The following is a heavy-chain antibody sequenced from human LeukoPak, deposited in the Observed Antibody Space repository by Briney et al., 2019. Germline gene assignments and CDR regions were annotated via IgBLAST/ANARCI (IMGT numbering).Heavy chain of an antibody. Sequence: PGGSLRLSCAASGFTFSDYYMSWIRQAPGKGLEWVSYISSSGSTIYYADSVKGRFTISRDNAKNSLYLQMNSLRAEDTAVYYCASHPFRGAYYYYMDVWGKGTTVTISS. CDR3: ASHPFRGAYYYYMDV. V-gene: IGHV3-11*01. CDR2: ISSSGSTI. J-gene: IGHJ6*03. D-gene: IGHD3-10*01. CDR1: GFTFSDYY.